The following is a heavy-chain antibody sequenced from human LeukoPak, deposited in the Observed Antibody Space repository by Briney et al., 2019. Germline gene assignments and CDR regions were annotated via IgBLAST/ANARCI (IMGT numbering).Heavy chain of an antibody. Sequence: ASVNVSCKASGYTFTKYYMHRVRQAPGQGHEWMGIIDPSGGSTSSAQTFQGRVTMTRDTSTSTFYMELSRLRSEDTAVYYCARGRGIAAPGPRSLFDYWGQGTLVTVSS. D-gene: IGHD6-13*01. CDR2: IDPSGGST. CDR1: GYTFTKYY. V-gene: IGHV1-46*01. J-gene: IGHJ4*02. CDR3: ARGRGIAAPGPRSLFDY.